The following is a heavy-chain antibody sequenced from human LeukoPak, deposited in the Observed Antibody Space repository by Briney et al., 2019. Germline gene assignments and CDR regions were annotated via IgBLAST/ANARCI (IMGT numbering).Heavy chain of an antibody. CDR3: ARGGRPPEALGDAFDV. Sequence: PGGSLTLSCAASGCTFSSYWMHWVRQAPGKGLVRVGRINSDGSDTRYADSVKDRFNISRDNAKTTLSLQMNSLRVEDTAVSFCARGGRPPEALGDAFDVWGQGTMVTVSS. J-gene: IGHJ3*01. D-gene: IGHD1-26*01. V-gene: IGHV3-74*01. CDR1: GCTFSSYW. CDR2: INSDGSDT.